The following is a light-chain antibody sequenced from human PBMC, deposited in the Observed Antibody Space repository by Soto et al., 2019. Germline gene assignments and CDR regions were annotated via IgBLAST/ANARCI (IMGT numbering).Light chain of an antibody. CDR1: SSDVGGYNY. CDR3: SSYTSSSTLV. J-gene: IGLJ3*02. Sequence: QSALTQPASVSGSPGQSITISCTGTSSDVGGYNYVSWYQHHPGKAPKLMIYEVSNRPSGVSNRFSGSKSGNTASLTISGLQAEDEAVYYCSSYTSSSTLVFGGGTKLTVL. CDR2: EVS. V-gene: IGLV2-14*01.